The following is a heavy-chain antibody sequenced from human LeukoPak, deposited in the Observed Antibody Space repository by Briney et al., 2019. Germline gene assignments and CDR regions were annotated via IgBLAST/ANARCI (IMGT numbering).Heavy chain of an antibody. CDR3: ARNVQAARLGNAFDI. V-gene: IGHV1-46*01. Sequence: ASVKVSCKASGYTFTSYYMHWVRQAPGQGLEWMGIINPSGGSTSYAQKFQGRVTMTRDTSTSTVYMELSSLRFEDTAVYYCARNVQAARLGNAFDIWGQGTMVTVSS. CDR2: INPSGGST. D-gene: IGHD6-6*01. J-gene: IGHJ3*02. CDR1: GYTFTSYY.